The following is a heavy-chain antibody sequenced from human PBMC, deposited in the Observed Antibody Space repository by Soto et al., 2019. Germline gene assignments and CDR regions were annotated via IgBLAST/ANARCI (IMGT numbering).Heavy chain of an antibody. CDR1: GGSISSYY. Sequence: PSETLSLTCTVSGGSISSYYWSWIRQPPGKGLEWIGYIYYSGSTNYNPSLKSRVTISVDTSKNQFSLKLSSVTAADTAVYYCAKDMDFGIIAVGVPDAFDIWGQGTMVTVSS. V-gene: IGHV4-59*01. CDR3: AKDMDFGIIAVGVPDAFDI. J-gene: IGHJ3*02. D-gene: IGHD6-19*01. CDR2: IYYSGST.